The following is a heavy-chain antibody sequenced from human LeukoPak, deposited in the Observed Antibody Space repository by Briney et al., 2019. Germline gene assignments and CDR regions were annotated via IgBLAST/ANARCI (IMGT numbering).Heavy chain of an antibody. J-gene: IGHJ3*02. CDR2: IYHSGST. D-gene: IGHD3-10*01. V-gene: IGHV4-31*03. CDR3: ARGKLDAFDI. Sequence: SETLSLTCTVSGGSISSGGYYWSWIRQHPGKGLERIGYIYHSGSTYYNPSLKSRVTISVDTSKNQFSLKLSSVTAADTAVYYCARGKLDAFDIWGQGTMVTVSS. CDR1: GGSISSGGYY.